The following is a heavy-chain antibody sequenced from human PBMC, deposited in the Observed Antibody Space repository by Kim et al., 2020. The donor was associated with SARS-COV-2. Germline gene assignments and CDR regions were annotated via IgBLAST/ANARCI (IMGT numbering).Heavy chain of an antibody. CDR3: AKDTSITMIAGAFYFDS. Sequence: GGSLRLSCAASGFTFSKFGMHWVRQAPGKGLEWVAVTSYDGSNNFYVDSVRGRFTISRDNTKNTLYLQMNNLRADDTAVYYCAKDTSITMIAGAFYFDSWGQGTLVTVSS. CDR2: TSYDGSNN. V-gene: IGHV3-30*18. J-gene: IGHJ4*02. CDR1: GFTFSKFG. D-gene: IGHD3-22*01.